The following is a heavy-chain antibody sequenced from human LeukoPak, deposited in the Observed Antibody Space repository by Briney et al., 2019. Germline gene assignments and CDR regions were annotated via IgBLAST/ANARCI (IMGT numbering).Heavy chain of an antibody. J-gene: IGHJ4*02. D-gene: IGHD3-10*01. CDR3: ARDRFQGY. CDR1: RLTFSSYE. V-gene: IGHV3-48*03. CDR2: ISSSGSTT. Sequence: GGSLRLSCAASRLTFSSYEMTWVRQAPGKGLEWVSYISSSGSTTHYADSVKGRFTISRDNAKNSLVLQMNSLRVEDTAVYYCARDRFQGYWGQGTLVTVSS.